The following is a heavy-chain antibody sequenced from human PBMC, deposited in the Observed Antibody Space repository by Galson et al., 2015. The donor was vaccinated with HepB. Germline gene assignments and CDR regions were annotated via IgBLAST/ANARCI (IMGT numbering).Heavy chain of an antibody. CDR3: ARIATIPGALRPWFDS. D-gene: IGHD2-2*01. CDR1: GFTFRTYG. J-gene: IGHJ5*01. V-gene: IGHV3-48*02. CDR2: ISSSSSSI. Sequence: SLRLSCAASGFTFRTYGTSWVRQAPGKGLEWVSYISSSSSSIFYGDSVEGRFTISRDSAKNSLFLQMNSLRDEDTAVYFCARIATIPGALRPWFDSWGQGTLVTVSS.